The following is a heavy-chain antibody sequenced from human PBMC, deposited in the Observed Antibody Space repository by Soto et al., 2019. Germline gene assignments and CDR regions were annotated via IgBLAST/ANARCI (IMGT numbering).Heavy chain of an antibody. J-gene: IGHJ6*03. D-gene: IGHD4-17*01. CDR1: GFTFSSYS. Sequence: GGSLRLSCAASGFTFSSYSMNWVRQAPGKGLEWVSYISSSSSTIYYADSVKGRFTISRDNAKNSLYLQMNSLRAEDTAVYYCARVYGALYYYYYYMDVWGKGTTVTVSS. CDR2: ISSSSSTI. CDR3: ARVYGALYYYYYYMDV. V-gene: IGHV3-48*01.